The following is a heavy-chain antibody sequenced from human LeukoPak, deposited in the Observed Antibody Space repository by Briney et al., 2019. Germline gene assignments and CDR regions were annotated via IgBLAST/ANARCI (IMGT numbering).Heavy chain of an antibody. V-gene: IGHV1-46*01. D-gene: IGHD6-13*01. J-gene: IGHJ4*02. CDR1: GYTFTSYY. CDR3: ARFSSSWYSSFGY. Sequence: ASVKVSCKASGYTFTSYYMHWVRQAPGQGLEWMGIINPSGASTGYAQKFQGRVTMTWDTSTSTVYMELSSLRSEDTAVYYCARFSSSWYSSFGYWGQGTLVTVSS. CDR2: INPSGAST.